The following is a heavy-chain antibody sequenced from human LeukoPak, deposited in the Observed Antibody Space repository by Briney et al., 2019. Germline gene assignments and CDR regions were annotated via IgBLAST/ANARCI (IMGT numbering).Heavy chain of an antibody. D-gene: IGHD5-18*01. J-gene: IGHJ4*02. CDR3: TKVHNTAIVGGFDS. Sequence: PGGSLRLSCAASGFTFSSYEMSWVRQAPGKGPEWVSVISWSSASIVYADSVKGRFIVSRDNAKNSLYLQMNSLRPEDTAFYYCTKVHNTAIVGGFDSWGQGALVTVSS. V-gene: IGHV3-9*01. CDR1: GFTFSSYE. CDR2: ISWSSASI.